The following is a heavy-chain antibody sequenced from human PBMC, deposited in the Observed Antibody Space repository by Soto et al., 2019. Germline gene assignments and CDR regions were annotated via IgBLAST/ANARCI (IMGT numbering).Heavy chain of an antibody. V-gene: IGHV3-11*01. CDR3: AREGGIEMATILHYYYYYGMDV. CDR2: ISSSGSTI. CDR1: GFTFSDYY. J-gene: IGHJ6*02. Sequence: GGSLRLSCAASGFTFSDYYMSWIRQAPGKGLEWVSYISSSGSTIYYADSVKGRFTISRDNAKNSLYLQMNSLRAEDTAVYYCAREGGIEMATILHYYYYYGMDVWGQGTTVTVSS. D-gene: IGHD5-12*01.